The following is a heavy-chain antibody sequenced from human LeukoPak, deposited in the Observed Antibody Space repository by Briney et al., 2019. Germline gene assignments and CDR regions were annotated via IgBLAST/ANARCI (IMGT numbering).Heavy chain of an antibody. CDR3: ARDRYCSGGSCSGSLDY. J-gene: IGHJ4*02. D-gene: IGHD2-15*01. CDR2: IYYSGST. V-gene: IGHV4-39*02. Sequence: SETLSLTCTVSGGSISSSSYYWGWIRQPPGKGLEWIGSIYYSGSTYYNPSLKSRVTISVDTSKNQFSLKLSSVTAEDMAVYYCARDRYCSGGSCSGSLDYWGQGTLVTVSS. CDR1: GGSISSSSYY.